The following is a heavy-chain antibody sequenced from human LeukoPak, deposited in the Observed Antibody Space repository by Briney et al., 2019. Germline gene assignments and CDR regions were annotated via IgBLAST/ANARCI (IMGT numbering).Heavy chain of an antibody. Sequence: SETLSLTCAVYGGSFSGYYWSWIRQPPGEGLEWIGEINHSGSTNYNPSLKSRVTISVDTSKNQFSLKLSSVTAADTAVYYCARGLVVVVPAATHTYNWFDPWGQGTLVTVSS. D-gene: IGHD2-2*01. J-gene: IGHJ5*02. V-gene: IGHV4-34*01. CDR3: ARGLVVVVPAATHTYNWFDP. CDR2: INHSGST. CDR1: GGSFSGYY.